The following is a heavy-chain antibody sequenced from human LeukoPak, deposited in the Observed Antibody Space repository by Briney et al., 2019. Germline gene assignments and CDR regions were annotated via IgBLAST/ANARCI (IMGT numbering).Heavy chain of an antibody. CDR2: ITFDSGVT. CDR1: GFTLSSYG. D-gene: IGHD6-13*01. V-gene: IGHV3-23*01. J-gene: IGHJ4*02. Sequence: GGSLRLSCEGSGFTLSSYGMSWVRQAPGKGLTWVAGITFDSGVTRYADSAKGRFTISRDNWKNTLFLQMNSLRAEDTAVYYCAKQSYISSWNNFDYWGQGTLVTVSS. CDR3: AKQSYISSWNNFDY.